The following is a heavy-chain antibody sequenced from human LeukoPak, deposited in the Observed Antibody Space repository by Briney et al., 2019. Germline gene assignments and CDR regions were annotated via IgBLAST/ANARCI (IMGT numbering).Heavy chain of an antibody. J-gene: IGHJ1*01. Sequence: XETLSLTCAVYGGSFSGYYWSWIRQPPGKGLEWIGEINHSGSTNYNPSLKSRVTISVDTSKNQFSLKLSSVTAADTAVYYCARGAAVAGPNGAEYFQHWGQGTLVTVSS. CDR1: GGSFSGYY. CDR3: ARGAAVAGPNGAEYFQH. CDR2: INHSGST. V-gene: IGHV4-34*01. D-gene: IGHD6-19*01.